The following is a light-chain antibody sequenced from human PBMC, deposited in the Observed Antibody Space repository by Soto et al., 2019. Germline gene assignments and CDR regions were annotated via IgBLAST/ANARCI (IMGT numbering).Light chain of an antibody. CDR3: QQRTNLWLT. CDR1: QSVGGN. V-gene: IGKV3-11*01. CDR2: DTS. J-gene: IGKJ4*01. Sequence: EIVMTQSPATLSVSPGERATLSCRASQSVGGNLAWYQQRPGQAPRLLIYDTSNRATGTPARFSGSGSGTDFTLTISSLEAEDFAVYFCQQRTNLWLTFGGGTKVDIK.